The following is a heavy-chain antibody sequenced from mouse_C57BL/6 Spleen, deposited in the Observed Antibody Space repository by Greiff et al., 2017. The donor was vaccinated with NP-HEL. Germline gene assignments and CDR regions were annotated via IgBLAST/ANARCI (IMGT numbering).Heavy chain of an antibody. Sequence: VKLQESGPGLVAPSQSLSISCTVSGFSLTSYGVSWVRQPPGKGLEWLGVIWGDGSTNYHSALISRLSISKDNSKSQVFIKLNSLQTDDTATYYCAKYYGSSYYYAMDYWGQGTSVTVSS. D-gene: IGHD1-1*01. V-gene: IGHV2-3*01. CDR1: GFSLTSYG. J-gene: IGHJ4*01. CDR2: IWGDGST. CDR3: AKYYGSSYYYAMDY.